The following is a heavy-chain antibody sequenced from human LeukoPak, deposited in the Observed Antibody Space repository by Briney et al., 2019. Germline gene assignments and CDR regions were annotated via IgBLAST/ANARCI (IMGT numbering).Heavy chain of an antibody. V-gene: IGHV3-23*01. CDR1: GFTFSNYA. CDR3: AKDTGYDLLLSS. D-gene: IGHD5-12*01. Sequence: PGGSLRPSCAASGFTFSNYALSWVRQAPGKGLHWISAIGGSGGSTYYADSVKGRFTISRDNSKNTLYLQMNSLRADDTAVYYCAKDTGYDLLLSSWGQGTPVTVSS. CDR2: IGGSGGST. J-gene: IGHJ5*02.